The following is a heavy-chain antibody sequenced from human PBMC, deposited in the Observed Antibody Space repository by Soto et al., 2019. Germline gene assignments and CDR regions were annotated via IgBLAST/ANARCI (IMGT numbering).Heavy chain of an antibody. CDR2: ISGSGGST. V-gene: IGHV3-23*01. D-gene: IGHD1-26*01. Sequence: QPGGSLRLSCAASGFTFSSYAMSWVRQAPGKGLEWVSAISGSGGSTYYADSVKGRFTISRDNSKNTLYLQMNSLRAEDTAVYYCAKIGKAGATRPYYFDYWGQGTLVTVSS. CDR3: AKIGKAGATRPYYFDY. J-gene: IGHJ4*02. CDR1: GFTFSSYA.